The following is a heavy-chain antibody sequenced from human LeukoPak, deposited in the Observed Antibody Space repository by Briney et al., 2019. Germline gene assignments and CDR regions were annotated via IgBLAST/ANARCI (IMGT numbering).Heavy chain of an antibody. V-gene: IGHV3-30-3*01. CDR1: GFTFSSYA. Sequence: GGSLRLSCAASGFTFSSYAMHWVRQAPGKGLEWVAVISYDGSNKYCADSVKGRFTISRDNSKNTLYLQMNSLRAEDTAVYYCARDIVVVVAAKLSYEPYYYYGMDVWGQGTTVTVSS. CDR3: ARDIVVVVAAKLSYEPYYYYGMDV. D-gene: IGHD2-15*01. CDR2: ISYDGSNK. J-gene: IGHJ6*02.